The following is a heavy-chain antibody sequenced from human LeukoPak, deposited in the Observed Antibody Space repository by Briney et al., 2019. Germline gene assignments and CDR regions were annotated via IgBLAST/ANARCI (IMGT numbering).Heavy chain of an antibody. Sequence: PGGSLRLSCAASGFTFSSYSMNWVRQAPGKGLEWVSSISSSSSYIYYADSVKGRFTISRDNAKNSLYLQMNSLRAEDTAVYYCAREDSWQWLVSALDYWGQGTLVTVSS. CDR2: ISSSSSYI. J-gene: IGHJ4*02. V-gene: IGHV3-21*01. D-gene: IGHD6-19*01. CDR3: AREDSWQWLVSALDY. CDR1: GFTFSSYS.